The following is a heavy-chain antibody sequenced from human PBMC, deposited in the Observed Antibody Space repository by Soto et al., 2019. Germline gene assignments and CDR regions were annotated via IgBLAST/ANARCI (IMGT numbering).Heavy chain of an antibody. D-gene: IGHD3-16*02. V-gene: IGHV3-30-3*01. Sequence: QVRLVESGGGVVQPGRSLRLSCVASGFNFKAYGIHWVRQAPGKGLEWVAVISTDGGKQHLADSVKGRFTISSDNLKNTLYLQMNNVRPEDTAVYFCAVGGGDLSLTPFDYWGQGSLVTVSS. J-gene: IGHJ4*02. CDR2: ISTDGGKQ. CDR3: AVGGGDLSLTPFDY. CDR1: GFNFKAYG.